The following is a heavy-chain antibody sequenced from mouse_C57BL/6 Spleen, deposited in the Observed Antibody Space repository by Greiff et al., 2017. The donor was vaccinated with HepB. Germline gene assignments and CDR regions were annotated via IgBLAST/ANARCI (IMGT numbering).Heavy chain of an antibody. CDR1: GYSITSGYD. CDR3: ARGGYYDDFAY. J-gene: IGHJ3*01. D-gene: IGHD2-4*01. Sequence: EVQRVESGPGMVKPSQSLSLTCTVTGYSITSGYDWHWIRHFPGNKLEWMGYISYSGSTNYNPSLKSRISITHDTSKNHFFLKLNSVTTEDTATYYCARGGYYDDFAYWGQGTLVTVSA. V-gene: IGHV3-1*01. CDR2: ISYSGST.